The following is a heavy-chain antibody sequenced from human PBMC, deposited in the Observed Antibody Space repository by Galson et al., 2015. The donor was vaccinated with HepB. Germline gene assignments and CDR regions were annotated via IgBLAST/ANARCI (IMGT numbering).Heavy chain of an antibody. CDR2: IDAAGLST. D-gene: IGHD6-13*01. CDR3: ARDGVAATSRVDY. CDR1: GFTLRSHW. J-gene: IGHJ4*02. Sequence: SLRLSCAASGFTLRSHWMHWVRQAPGKGLLWVARIDAAGLSTAYADSVKGRFTIARVNAQNTLYLQMKSLRAEDTAVYYCARDGVAATSRVDYWGQGTLVTVSS. V-gene: IGHV3-74*01.